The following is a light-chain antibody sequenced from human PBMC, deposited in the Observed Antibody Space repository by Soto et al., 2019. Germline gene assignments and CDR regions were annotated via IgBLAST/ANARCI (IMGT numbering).Light chain of an antibody. CDR1: QSVGSF. CDR2: DTS. CDR3: QQYNNWPPIT. J-gene: IGKJ5*01. Sequence: EIVLTQSPATLSLSPGERATLSCRASQSVGSFLAWYQQKPGQAPRLLIYDTSIRATGIPARFSGSGSGTDFTLTISSLQSEDFVVYYCQQYNNWPPITFGQGTRLEIK. V-gene: IGKV3-11*01.